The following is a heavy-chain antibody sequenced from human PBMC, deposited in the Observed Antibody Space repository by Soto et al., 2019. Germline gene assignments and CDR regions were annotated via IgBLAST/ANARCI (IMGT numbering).Heavy chain of an antibody. Sequence: QVQLVQSGAEVKKPGSSVKVSCKASGGTFSSYTISWVRQAPGQGLEWMGRIIPILGIANYAQKFQGRVTITADKSTSTAYMELSSLRSEDTAVYYCARDGVGAYCGGDCYSRYFDLWGRGTLVTVSS. J-gene: IGHJ2*01. CDR3: ARDGVGAYCGGDCYSRYFDL. CDR1: GGTFSSYT. V-gene: IGHV1-69*08. CDR2: IIPILGIA. D-gene: IGHD2-21*02.